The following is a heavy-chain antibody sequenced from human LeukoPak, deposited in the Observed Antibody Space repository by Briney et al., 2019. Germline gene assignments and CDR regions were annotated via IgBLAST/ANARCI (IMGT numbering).Heavy chain of an antibody. CDR2: ISGNGGST. CDR1: GFTFSSCA. V-gene: IGHV3-23*01. D-gene: IGHD6-19*01. Sequence: GGSLRLSCAASGFTFSSCAMSWVRQAPGKGLEWVSAISGNGGSTYYADSVKGRFTISRDNSKNTLYLQMNSLRAEDTAVYYCAKAFAVADTFDYWGQGTLVTVSS. J-gene: IGHJ4*02. CDR3: AKAFAVADTFDY.